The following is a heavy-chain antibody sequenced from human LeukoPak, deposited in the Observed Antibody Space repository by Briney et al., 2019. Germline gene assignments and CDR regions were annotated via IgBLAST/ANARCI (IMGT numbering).Heavy chain of an antibody. Sequence: GGPLRLSCAASGFTFSSYSFNWVRQAPGKGLEWVSSINTISSYIYYADSVKGRFTISRDNAQNSVFLQTNSLRAEDTAMYYCARLRRNSDRSGFYYYYDSWGQGTLVTVSS. J-gene: IGHJ4*02. CDR2: INTISSYI. V-gene: IGHV3-21*01. D-gene: IGHD3-22*01. CDR3: ARLRRNSDRSGFYYYYDS. CDR1: GFTFSSYS.